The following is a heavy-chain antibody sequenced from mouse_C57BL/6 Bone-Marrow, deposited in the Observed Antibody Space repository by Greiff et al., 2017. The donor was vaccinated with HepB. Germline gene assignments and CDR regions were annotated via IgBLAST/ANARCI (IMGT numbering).Heavy chain of an antibody. Sequence: EVQRVESGGGLVKPGGSLKLSCAASGFTFSDYGMHWVRQAPEKGLEWVAYISSGSSTIYYADTVKGRFTISRDNAKNTLFLQMTSLRSEDTAMYYCASDYGSSYRYFDYWGQGTTLTVSS. CDR2: ISSGSSTI. CDR3: ASDYGSSYRYFDY. V-gene: IGHV5-17*01. J-gene: IGHJ2*01. D-gene: IGHD1-1*01. CDR1: GFTFSDYG.